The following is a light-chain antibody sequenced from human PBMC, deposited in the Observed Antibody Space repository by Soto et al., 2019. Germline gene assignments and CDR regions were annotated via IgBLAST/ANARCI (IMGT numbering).Light chain of an antibody. J-gene: IGKJ4*01. CDR2: GAS. Sequence: DIQMTQSPSSLTASIGDRVTISCRASQGFSNSLAWYQQKPGKVPTLLIYGASILQSGVPSRFSGSGSGTEFTLTISCLQPEDVATYCCQSYDRAPLTFGGGTKVEIK. V-gene: IGKV1-27*01. CDR1: QGFSNS. CDR3: QSYDRAPLT.